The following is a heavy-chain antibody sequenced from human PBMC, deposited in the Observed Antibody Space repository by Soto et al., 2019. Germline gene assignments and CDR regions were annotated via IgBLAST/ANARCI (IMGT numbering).Heavy chain of an antibody. CDR2: ISYDGSSK. J-gene: IGHJ6*02. V-gene: IGHV3-30*18. CDR1: GFTFSSYG. CDR3: AKAITRYSTGWYLPNGMDV. D-gene: IGHD6-19*01. Sequence: QVQLVESGGGVVQPGRSLRLSCAASGFTFSSYGMHWVRQAPGKGLEWVAGISYDGSSKYYADSVKGRFTISRDNSKNTLNLQMNILIAEETAVYYCAKAITRYSTGWYLPNGMDVWGQGTTVTVSS.